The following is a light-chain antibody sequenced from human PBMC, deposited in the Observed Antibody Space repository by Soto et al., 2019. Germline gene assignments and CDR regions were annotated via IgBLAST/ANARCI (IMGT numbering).Light chain of an antibody. CDR3: QHYGSVTWT. J-gene: IGKJ1*01. Sequence: EIVLTQSPGTLSLSPGERATLSCRASQSVSSSYLAWYQQKPGQAPGLLIYGASRMSTGIPDRFSGSGSVTDFTLTISRLWPEDFAVYYCQHYGSVTWTFGQGTKVEIK. CDR1: QSVSSSY. V-gene: IGKV3-20*01. CDR2: GAS.